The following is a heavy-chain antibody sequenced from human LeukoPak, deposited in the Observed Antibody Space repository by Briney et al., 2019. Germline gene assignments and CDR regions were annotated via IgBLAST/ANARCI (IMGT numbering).Heavy chain of an antibody. V-gene: IGHV3-21*04. Sequence: GGSLRLSCAAPGFTFSSYSMSWVRQAPGKGLEWVSSISSSSSYIYYADSVKGRFTISRDNAKNSLYLQMNSLRAEDTAVYYCAKDGNTVTTRFDPWGQGTLVTVSS. CDR3: AKDGNTVTTRFDP. CDR2: ISSSSSYI. D-gene: IGHD4-17*01. J-gene: IGHJ5*02. CDR1: GFTFSSYS.